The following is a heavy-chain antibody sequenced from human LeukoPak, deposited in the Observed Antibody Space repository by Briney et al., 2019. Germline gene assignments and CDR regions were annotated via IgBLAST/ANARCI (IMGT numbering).Heavy chain of an antibody. CDR3: ARTYYYDGYSGYYFDY. V-gene: IGHV4-61*02. D-gene: IGHD3-22*01. CDR1: GGPISSGSYY. J-gene: IGHJ4*02. CDR2: IYTSGST. Sequence: SETLSLTCTVSGGPISSGSYYWSWIRQPAGKGLEWIGRIYTSGSTNYNPSLKSRVTISVDTSKNQFSLKLSSVTAADTAVYYCARTYYYDGYSGYYFDYWGQGTLVTVSS.